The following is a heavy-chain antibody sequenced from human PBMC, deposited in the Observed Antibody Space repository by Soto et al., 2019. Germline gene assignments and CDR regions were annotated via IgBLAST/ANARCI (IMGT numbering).Heavy chain of an antibody. D-gene: IGHD3-22*01. J-gene: IGHJ4*02. Sequence: QVQLVQSGAEVKKPGASVKVSCKGSGYTFTGYYIHWVRQAPGQGLEWMGYINPNSGGTNYAQKFQGRVTMTSDTSISTVYMELSRLRSDDTAVYWCATDQENYYQSSGYYYAYWGQGALVTVSS. CDR3: ATDQENYYQSSGYYYAY. CDR1: GYTFTGYY. CDR2: INPNSGGT. V-gene: IGHV1-2*02.